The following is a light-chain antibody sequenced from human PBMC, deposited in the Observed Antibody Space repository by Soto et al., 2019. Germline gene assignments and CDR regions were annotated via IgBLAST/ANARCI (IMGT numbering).Light chain of an antibody. CDR3: SSYTSSSTQV. Sequence: QSALTQPASVSGSPGQSITISCTGTNSDVGGYNYVSWFQQHPGKAPKLMIYEVSNRPSGVSNRFSGSKSGNTASLTISGLQAEDDAHYYCSSYTSSSTQVFGTGTKLTVL. CDR1: NSDVGGYNY. J-gene: IGLJ1*01. CDR2: EVS. V-gene: IGLV2-14*01.